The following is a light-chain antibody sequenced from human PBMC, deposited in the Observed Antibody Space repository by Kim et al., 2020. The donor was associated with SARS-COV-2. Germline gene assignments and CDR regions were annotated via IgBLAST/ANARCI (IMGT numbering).Light chain of an antibody. J-gene: IGLJ2*01. CDR3: SSYTSSSTRRV. CDR1: SSDVGGYNY. V-gene: IGLV2-14*01. CDR2: DVS. Sequence: QSALTQPASVSGSPGQSITISCTGTSSDVGGYNYVSWYQQHAGKAPKLMIYDVSKRPSGVSNRFSGSKSGNTASLTISGLQAEDEADYYCSSYTSSSTRRVFGGGTQLTVL.